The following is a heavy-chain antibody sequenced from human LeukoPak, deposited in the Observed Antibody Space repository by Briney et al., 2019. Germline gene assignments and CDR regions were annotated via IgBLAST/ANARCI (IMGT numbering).Heavy chain of an antibody. J-gene: IGHJ5*02. CDR1: GFTLFSYS. CDR3: APEELGGTTRSGALT. D-gene: IGHD1-14*01. V-gene: IGHV3-21*01. CDR2: ISGNTSYI. Sequence: PGGSLRLSCVASGFTLFSYSINWVRQAPGKGREWVSSISGNTSYIYYADSVKGRFTISRDNAKNSLYLQMNSLRAQDTPVYCCAPEELGGTTRSGALTWGQGTLVTVPS.